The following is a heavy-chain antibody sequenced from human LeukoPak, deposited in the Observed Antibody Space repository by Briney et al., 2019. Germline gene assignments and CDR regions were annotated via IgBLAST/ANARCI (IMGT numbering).Heavy chain of an antibody. D-gene: IGHD3-10*01. CDR2: IYYSGST. CDR1: GGSISSYY. Sequence: SETLSLTCTVSGGSISSYYWSWIRQPPGKGLEWIGYIYYSGSTNYNPSLKSRVTISVDTSKNQFSLKLSSVTAADTAVYYCARIRAVRGVNFYYFDYWGQGTLVTVSS. J-gene: IGHJ4*02. CDR3: ARIRAVRGVNFYYFDY. V-gene: IGHV4-59*08.